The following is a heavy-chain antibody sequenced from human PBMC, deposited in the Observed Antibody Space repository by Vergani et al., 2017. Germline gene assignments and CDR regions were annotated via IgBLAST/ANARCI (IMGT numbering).Heavy chain of an antibody. CDR2: IIPIFGTA. Sequence: QVQLVQSGAEVKKPGSSVKVSCKASGGTFSSYAISWVRQAPGQGLEWMGGIIPIFGTANYAQKFQGRVTITADESTSTAYMELSSLRSEDTAVYYCARADWGYCSSTSCSSLVGYYYYGMDFWGQGTTVTVSS. V-gene: IGHV1-69*01. J-gene: IGHJ6*02. D-gene: IGHD2-2*01. CDR1: GGTFSSYA. CDR3: ARADWGYCSSTSCSSLVGYYYYGMDF.